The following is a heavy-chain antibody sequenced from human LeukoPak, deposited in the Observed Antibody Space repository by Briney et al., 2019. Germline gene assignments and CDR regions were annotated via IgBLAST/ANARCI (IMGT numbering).Heavy chain of an antibody. D-gene: IGHD5-24*01. CDR1: GGSFRGYY. J-gene: IGHJ4*02. Sequence: SETLSLTCAVYGGSFRGYYWSWIRQPPGKGLEWIGEINHSGSTNYNPSLKSRVTISVDTSKNQFSLKLSSVTAADTAVYYCARGPRGDGYNQGGFDYWGQGTLVTVSS. V-gene: IGHV4-34*01. CDR3: ARGPRGDGYNQGGFDY. CDR2: INHSGST.